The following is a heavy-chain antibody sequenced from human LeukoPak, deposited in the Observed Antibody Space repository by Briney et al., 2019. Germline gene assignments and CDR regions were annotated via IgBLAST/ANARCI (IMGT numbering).Heavy chain of an antibody. CDR2: IIPIFGTA. CDR3: ARDRDGYSPYFDY. V-gene: IGHV1-69*05. CDR1: GGTFSSYA. Sequence: SVKVSCKASGGTFSSYAISWVRQAPGQGLEWMGGIIPIFGTANYAQKFQGRVTITTDESTSTAYMELSSLRSEDTAVYYCARDRDGYSPYFDYWGQGTLVTVSS. D-gene: IGHD5-24*01. J-gene: IGHJ4*02.